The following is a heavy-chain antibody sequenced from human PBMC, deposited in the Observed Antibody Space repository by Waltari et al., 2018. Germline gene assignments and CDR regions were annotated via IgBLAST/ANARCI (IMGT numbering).Heavy chain of an antibody. CDR3: ARKGISALSGTFDI. J-gene: IGHJ3*02. CDR1: GGSIRNYY. Sequence: QVQLLESGPGLVKPSETLSLTCTVSGGSIRNYYWSWIRQPAGKGLEWIGRIYSSGSTNYNPSLKSRVTMSVDTSKNQFSLKLTSVTAADTAVYYCARKGISALSGTFDIWGQGTMVTVSS. CDR2: IYSSGST. V-gene: IGHV4-4*07. D-gene: IGHD1-26*01.